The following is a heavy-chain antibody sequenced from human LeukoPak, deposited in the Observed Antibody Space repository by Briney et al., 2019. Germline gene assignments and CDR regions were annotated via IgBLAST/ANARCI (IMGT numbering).Heavy chain of an antibody. D-gene: IGHD3-22*01. J-gene: IGHJ4*02. CDR1: GFTISTYA. CDR3: AKGYPVDYYDTSGFDY. Sequence: PGGSLSLSCVASGFTISTYAMNGVRQAPGKGLEGVSYISSSGSTIYYADSVKGRFTISRDIAKNSLYLQMNSLRPDDTAVYYCAKGYPVDYYDTSGFDYWGQGTLVTVSS. CDR2: ISSSGSTI. V-gene: IGHV3-48*01.